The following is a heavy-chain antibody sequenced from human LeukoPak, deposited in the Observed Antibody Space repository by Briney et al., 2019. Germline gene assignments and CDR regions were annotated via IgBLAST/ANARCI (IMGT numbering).Heavy chain of an antibody. CDR2: IYPDDSDT. Sequence: GESLEISCKTSGYSFTTYWIGWVRQMPGTGLEWVGAIYPDDSDTRYSPSFQGQVVISADRSIRTAYLQWNTLKTSDTALYYFGRQGGASGNNKPFGPWGQGTLVTVSS. D-gene: IGHD1/OR15-1a*01. V-gene: IGHV5-51*01. J-gene: IGHJ5*02. CDR1: GYSFTTYW. CDR3: GRQGGASGNNKPFGP.